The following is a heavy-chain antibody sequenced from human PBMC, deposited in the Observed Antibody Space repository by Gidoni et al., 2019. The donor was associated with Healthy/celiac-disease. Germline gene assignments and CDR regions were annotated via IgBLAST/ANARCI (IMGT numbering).Heavy chain of an antibody. Sequence: QVQLVQSGAEVKKPGSSVKFSCKASGGTFSSYAISWVRQAPGQGLEWMGGIIPIFGTANYAQKFQGRVTITADESTSTAVYYCARGVVVVAATQYYYGMDVWGQGTTVTVSS. CDR3: YGMDV. CDR1: GGTFSSYA. J-gene: IGHJ6*02. D-gene: IGHD2-15*01. CDR2: IIPIFGTA. V-gene: IGHV1-69*01.